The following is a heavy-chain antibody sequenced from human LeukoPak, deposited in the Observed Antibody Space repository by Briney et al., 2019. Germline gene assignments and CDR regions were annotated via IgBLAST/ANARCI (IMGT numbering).Heavy chain of an antibody. CDR1: GYTFTSYY. V-gene: IGHV1-46*01. J-gene: IGHJ6*02. CDR2: INPSGGST. CDR3: ARDRGYGSGTHYCYYGMDV. Sequence: WASVKVSCKASGYTFTSYYMHWVRQAPGQGLEWMGIINPSGGSTSYAQKFQGRVTMTRDTSTSTVYMELSSLRSEDTAVYYCARDRGYGSGTHYCYYGMDVWGQGTTVTVSS. D-gene: IGHD3-10*01.